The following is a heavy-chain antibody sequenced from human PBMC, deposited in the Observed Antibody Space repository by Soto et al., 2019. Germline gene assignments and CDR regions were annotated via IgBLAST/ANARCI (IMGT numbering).Heavy chain of an antibody. J-gene: IGHJ5*02. D-gene: IGHD2-15*01. V-gene: IGHV5-51*01. CDR2: IYPGDSDT. CDR1: GYSFTSYW. CDR3: ARQYGYCSGGSCSSTNWFDP. Sequence: PGESLKISCKGSGYSFTSYWIGWVRQMPGKGLEWMGIIYPGDSDTRYSPSFQGQVTISADKSISTAYLQWSSLKASDTAMYYCARQYGYCSGGSCSSTNWFDPWGQGTLVTVSS.